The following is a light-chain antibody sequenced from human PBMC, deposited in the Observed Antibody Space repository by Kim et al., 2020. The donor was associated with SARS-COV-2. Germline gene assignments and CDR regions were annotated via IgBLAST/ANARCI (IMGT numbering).Light chain of an antibody. V-gene: IGLV3-1*01. J-gene: IGLJ2*01. Sequence: SVAPAETASPTSSGDKFMDKYAYWYQQKPRHSLVLIIYQDTKLPTGTSEPFSGSNSGNTATLTISGTQAIDEADYYCQTWDSSTVVFGGGTQLTVL. CDR3: QTWDSSTVV. CDR1: KFMDKY. CDR2: QDT.